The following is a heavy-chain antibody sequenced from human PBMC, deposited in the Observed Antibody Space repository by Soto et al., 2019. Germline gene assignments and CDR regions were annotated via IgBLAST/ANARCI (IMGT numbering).Heavy chain of an antibody. CDR1: GYSFSNYW. D-gene: IGHD6-6*01. V-gene: IGHV5-10-1*01. J-gene: IGHJ4*02. CDR3: ARHSVTYSSSSPVAY. CDR2: IDPSDTYT. Sequence: PGESLKISCKGSGYSFSNYWITWVRQMPGKGLEWMGRIDPSDTYTTYSPSFQGHVTISVDKSITTAYLQLSSLKASDTAIYYCARHSVTYSSSSPVAYWGQGTLVTVSS.